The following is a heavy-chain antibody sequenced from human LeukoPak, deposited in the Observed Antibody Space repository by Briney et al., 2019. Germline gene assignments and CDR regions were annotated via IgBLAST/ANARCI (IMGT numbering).Heavy chain of an antibody. J-gene: IGHJ3*01. D-gene: IGHD2-15*01. V-gene: IGHV3-64D*06. CDR1: GFPFNTYA. CDR2: ISSDGDNT. Sequence: GGSLRLSCSASGFPFNTYAIHWVRQAPGKGLEYVAGISSDGDNTDFADSAKGRFTISRDNSKSTLFLQMNSLRAEDTAVYFCTRDSALLGVAFDLWGQGTVVTVSS. CDR3: TRDSALLGVAFDL.